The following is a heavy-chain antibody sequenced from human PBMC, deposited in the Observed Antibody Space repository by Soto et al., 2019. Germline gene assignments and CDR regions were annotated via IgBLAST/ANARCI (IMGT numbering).Heavy chain of an antibody. V-gene: IGHV4-59*12. J-gene: IGHJ4*01. Sequence: LTCAASGGCIRSYDGSGIQKPQGKGLEWIGYIYYSGSTNYNPSLKSRATMSVETSKNQFSLKLSSVTAADTAVYYCERDIASYAYGEAYWGHRIQVTVSS. CDR1: GGCIRSYD. CDR2: IYYSGST. CDR3: ERDIASYAYGEAY. D-gene: IGHD2-21*01.